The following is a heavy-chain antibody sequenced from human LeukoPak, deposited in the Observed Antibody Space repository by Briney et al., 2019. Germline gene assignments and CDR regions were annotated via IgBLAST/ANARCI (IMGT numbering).Heavy chain of an antibody. V-gene: IGHV4-59*01. Sequence: PSETLSLTCTVSGCSISSYYWSWIRQPPGKGLEWMGYIYYSGSTNYNPSLKSRVTISVDTSKNQFSLKLSSVTAADTAVYYCARGLLDGYTHPAAFDIWGQGTMVTVSS. CDR2: IYYSGST. CDR1: GCSISSYY. CDR3: ARGLLDGYTHPAAFDI. D-gene: IGHD5-24*01. J-gene: IGHJ3*02.